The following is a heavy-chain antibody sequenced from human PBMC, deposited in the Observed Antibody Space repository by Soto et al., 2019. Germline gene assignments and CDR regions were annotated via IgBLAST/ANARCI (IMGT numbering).Heavy chain of an antibody. D-gene: IGHD3-3*01. J-gene: IGHJ3*02. CDR1: GFTFSSYA. CDR2: ISGSGGST. Sequence: GSLRLSCAASGFTFSSYAMSWVRQAPGKGLEWVSAISGSGGSTYYADSVKGRFTISRDNSKNTPYLQMNSLRAEDTAVYYCAKDRYYDFWSGSGRPRNAFDIWGQGTMVTVSS. V-gene: IGHV3-23*01. CDR3: AKDRYYDFWSGSGRPRNAFDI.